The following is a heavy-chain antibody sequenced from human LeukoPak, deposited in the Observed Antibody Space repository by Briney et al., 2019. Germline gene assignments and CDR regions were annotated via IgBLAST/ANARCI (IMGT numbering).Heavy chain of an antibody. CDR3: ARGWGYCSGGSCYSDY. V-gene: IGHV1-2*06. Sequence: ASVKVSCKASGYTFTGYYMHWVRQAPGQGLEWMGRINPNSGGTNYAQKFQGRVTMTRDTSISTAYMELSRLRSDDTAVYYCARGWGYCSGGSCYSDYWGQGTLVTVSS. D-gene: IGHD2-15*01. J-gene: IGHJ4*02. CDR2: INPNSGGT. CDR1: GYTFTGYY.